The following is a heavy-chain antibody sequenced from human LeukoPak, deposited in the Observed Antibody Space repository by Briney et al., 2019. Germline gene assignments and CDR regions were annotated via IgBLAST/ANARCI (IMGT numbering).Heavy chain of an antibody. Sequence: PGGSLRLSCAASGFTFSSYAMHWVRQAPGKGLEWVAVISYDGSNKYYADSVKGRFTISRDNAKNSLYLQMNSLRAEDTAVYYCASSDYYGSGSLDYWGQGTLVTVSS. V-gene: IGHV3-30-3*01. J-gene: IGHJ4*02. CDR2: ISYDGSNK. CDR1: GFTFSSYA. CDR3: ASSDYYGSGSLDY. D-gene: IGHD3-10*01.